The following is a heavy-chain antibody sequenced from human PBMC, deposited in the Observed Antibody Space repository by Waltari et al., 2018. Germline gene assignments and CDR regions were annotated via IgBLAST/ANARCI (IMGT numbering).Heavy chain of an antibody. D-gene: IGHD6-6*01. CDR3: ARDRTTMAARPGDY. J-gene: IGHJ4*02. CDR2: VNPDTGNA. Sequence: QVLLVQSGAEVKKPGASVKVSCKASGYIFTNYYLHWVRQAPGQGPEWLGWVNPDTGNANYAPNFRGRVTMTWDTSINTAFMDLSGLKSDDTAVYYCARDRTTMAARPGDYWGQGTLVTVSS. V-gene: IGHV1-2*02. CDR1: GYIFTNYY.